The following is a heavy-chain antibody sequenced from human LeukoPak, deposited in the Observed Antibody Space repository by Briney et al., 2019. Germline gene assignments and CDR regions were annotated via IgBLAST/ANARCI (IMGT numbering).Heavy chain of an antibody. CDR1: GYTFTGYY. V-gene: IGHV1-2*02. CDR2: INPNSGGT. Sequence: ASVKVSCKASGYTFTGYYMHWVRQAPGQGLEWMGWINPNSGGTSYAQKFQGRVTMTRDTSTSTVYMELGSLRSEDTAVYYCARAYQLLWEGSGHAAFDIWGQGTMVTVSS. CDR3: ARAYQLLWEGSGHAAFDI. D-gene: IGHD2-2*01. J-gene: IGHJ3*02.